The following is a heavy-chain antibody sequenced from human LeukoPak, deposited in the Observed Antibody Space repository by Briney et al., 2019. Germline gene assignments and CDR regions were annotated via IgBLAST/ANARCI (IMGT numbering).Heavy chain of an antibody. D-gene: IGHD4-17*01. V-gene: IGHV1-69*13. Sequence: GASVKVSCKTSGVTFSNNSITWVRQAPGQGLEWMGGIIPIFGTANYAQKFQGRVTITADESTSTAYMELSSLRSEDTAVYYCARGGLTAVTTRGNWFDPWGQGTLVTVSS. J-gene: IGHJ5*02. CDR2: IIPIFGTA. CDR1: GVTFSNNS. CDR3: ARGGLTAVTTRGNWFDP.